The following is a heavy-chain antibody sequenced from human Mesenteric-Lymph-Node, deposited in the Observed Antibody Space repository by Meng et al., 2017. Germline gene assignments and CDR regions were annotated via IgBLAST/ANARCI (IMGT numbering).Heavy chain of an antibody. D-gene: IGHD3-10*01. Sequence: GSLRLSCTVSGGSISSSSYYWGWTHQPPGKGLEWIGSIYYSGSTYYNPSPKSRVTISVDTSKNQFSLKLRSVTAADTAVYYCARDPWFREFPLFDYWGQGTLVTVSS. CDR2: IYYSGST. J-gene: IGHJ4*02. V-gene: IGHV4-39*07. CDR1: GGSISSSSYY. CDR3: ARDPWFREFPLFDY.